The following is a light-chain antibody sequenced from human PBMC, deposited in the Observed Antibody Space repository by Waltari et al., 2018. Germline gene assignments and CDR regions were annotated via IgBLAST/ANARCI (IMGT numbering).Light chain of an antibody. Sequence: DIQLNQSPSSLSASVGDRVPLTCRASENVYNYLNWYQQKPGKAPKLLINRASTLQSGVPSRFSGSGSGTDYTLTISSLQSEDVASYYCQHGYGSPYSFGQGTKVEIK. CDR1: ENVYNY. CDR3: QHGYGSPYS. V-gene: IGKV1-39*02. CDR2: RAS. J-gene: IGKJ2*03.